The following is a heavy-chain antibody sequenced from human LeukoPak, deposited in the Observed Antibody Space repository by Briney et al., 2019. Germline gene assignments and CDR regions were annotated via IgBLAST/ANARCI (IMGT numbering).Heavy chain of an antibody. Sequence: GGSLRLSCIASGFTFGDYAMSWVRQAPGKGLEWVGFIRSKAYGGTTEYAASVKGRFTISRDDSKIIAYLQMNSLKTEDTAVYYCTRAPLHYYASGSYFYYYYYMDVWGKGTTVTISS. J-gene: IGHJ6*03. D-gene: IGHD3-10*01. CDR3: TRAPLHYYASGSYFYYYYYMDV. V-gene: IGHV3-49*04. CDR1: GFTFGDYA. CDR2: IRSKAYGGTT.